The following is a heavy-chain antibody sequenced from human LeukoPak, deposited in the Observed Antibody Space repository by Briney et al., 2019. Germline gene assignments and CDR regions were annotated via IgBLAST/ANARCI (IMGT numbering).Heavy chain of an antibody. CDR1: GFTFSSYG. CDR2: ISGSGGST. D-gene: IGHD6-13*01. CDR3: IAAAGTLLGFDY. J-gene: IGHJ4*02. V-gene: IGHV3-23*01. Sequence: PGGSLRLSCAASGFTFSSYGMSWVRQAPGKGLEWVSAISGSGGSTYYADSVKGRFTISRDNSKNTLYLQMNSLRAEDTAVYYCIAAAGTLLGFDYWGQGTLVTVSS.